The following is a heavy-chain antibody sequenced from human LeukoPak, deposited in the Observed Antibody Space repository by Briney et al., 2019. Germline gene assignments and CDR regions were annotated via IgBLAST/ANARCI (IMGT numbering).Heavy chain of an antibody. J-gene: IGHJ4*02. V-gene: IGHV4-59*01. CDR2: IYYSGST. CDR3: ARGSYGGNFDY. CDR1: GGSISNYY. Sequence: SETLSLTCTVSGGSISNYYWSWIRQPPGKGLEWIGYIYYSGSTNYNPSLKSRVTISVDTSKNQFSLKLGSVTAADTAVYYCARGSYGGNFDYWGQGTLVTVSS. D-gene: IGHD5-18*01.